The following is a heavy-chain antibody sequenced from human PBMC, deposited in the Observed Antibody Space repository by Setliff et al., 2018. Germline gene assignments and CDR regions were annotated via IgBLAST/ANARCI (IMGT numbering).Heavy chain of an antibody. CDR1: GGTFRSYG. CDR2: TIPMFGTT. V-gene: IGHV1-69*05. Sequence: SVKVSCKASGGTFRSYGISWVRQAPGQGLEWMGGTIPMFGTTNYARKFQGRVTIMTDESTSTAYMQLSSLGSGDTAVYYCVREGVDSRSSTDYRYYMDVWGKGTTVTVS. CDR3: VREGVDSRSSTDYRYYMDV. D-gene: IGHD3-22*01. J-gene: IGHJ6*03.